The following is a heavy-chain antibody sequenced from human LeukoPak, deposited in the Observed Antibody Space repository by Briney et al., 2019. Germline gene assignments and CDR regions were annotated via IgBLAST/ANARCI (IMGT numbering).Heavy chain of an antibody. CDR3: ARGRPHGNDY. J-gene: IGHJ4*02. CDR1: GFIVSSNY. D-gene: IGHD4-23*01. CDR2: IASDGSST. V-gene: IGHV3-74*01. Sequence: QPGGSLRLSCAASGFIVSSNYMNWVRQAPGKGLVWVSRIASDGSSTTYADSVKGRFSISRDNAKNTLYLQMNSLRVEDTAVYYCARGRPHGNDYWGQGTLVTVSS.